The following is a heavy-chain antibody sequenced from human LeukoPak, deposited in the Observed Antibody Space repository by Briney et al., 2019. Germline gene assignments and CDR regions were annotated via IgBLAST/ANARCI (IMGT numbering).Heavy chain of an antibody. V-gene: IGHV3-7*03. Sequence: GGSLRLSCAASGFTFSGHWMSWVRQAPGKGLEWVAKIKQDGSEKYYVDSVKGRFTISRDNSKNTLYLQMNSLRAEDTAVYYCARGWYNFDYWGQGTRVTVSS. CDR3: ARGWYNFDY. D-gene: IGHD6-19*01. J-gene: IGHJ4*02. CDR1: GFTFSGHW. CDR2: IKQDGSEK.